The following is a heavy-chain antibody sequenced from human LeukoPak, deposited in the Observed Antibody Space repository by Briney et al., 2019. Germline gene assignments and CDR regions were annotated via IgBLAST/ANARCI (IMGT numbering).Heavy chain of an antibody. D-gene: IGHD6-6*01. V-gene: IGHV4-39*07. CDR1: GGSISNSSFY. CDR3: ASLYSSSSSRQDY. CDR2: IYYSGST. Sequence: PSETLSLTCNIFGGSISNSSFYWGWIRQPPGKGLERIGSIYYSGSTHDNPSLKSRVTISVDTSKNQISLQLRSVTAADTAVYYCASLYSSSSSRQDYWGQGTLVSVSS. J-gene: IGHJ4*02.